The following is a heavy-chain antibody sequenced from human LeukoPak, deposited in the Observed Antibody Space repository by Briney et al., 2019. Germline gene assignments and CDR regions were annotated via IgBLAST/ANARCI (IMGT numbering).Heavy chain of an antibody. V-gene: IGHV3-74*01. CDR3: ARGSRGLDY. Sequence: GGSLRLSCTASGFTFSSYWMHWVRQTPGKGLVWVSCIKSDGSSAIYADSVKDRFTISRDNAKNTLYLQMNSLRAEDTAVYYCARGSRGLDYWGQGTLVTVSS. D-gene: IGHD6-13*01. J-gene: IGHJ4*02. CDR2: IKSDGSSA. CDR1: GFTFSSYW.